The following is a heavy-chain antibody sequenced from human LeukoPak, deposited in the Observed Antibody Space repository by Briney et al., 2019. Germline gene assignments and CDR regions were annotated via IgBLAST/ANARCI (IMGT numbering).Heavy chain of an antibody. D-gene: IGHD3-10*01. V-gene: IGHV1-3*01. CDR3: AREEVLLWFGELSPFDY. CDR2: INAGNGNT. Sequence: ASVKVSCKASGYTFTSSGISWVRRAPGQRLEWMGWINAGNGNTKYSQKFQGRVTITRDTSASTAYMELSSLRSEDTAVYYCAREEVLLWFGELSPFDYWGQGTLVTVSS. CDR1: GYTFTSSG. J-gene: IGHJ4*02.